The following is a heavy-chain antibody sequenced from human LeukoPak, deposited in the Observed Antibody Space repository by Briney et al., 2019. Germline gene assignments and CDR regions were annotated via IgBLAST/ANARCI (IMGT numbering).Heavy chain of an antibody. CDR1: GITFSDYY. V-gene: IGHV3-11*01. J-gene: IGHJ6*04. D-gene: IGHD3-10*01. CDR3: ARDAMVRGGIDV. Sequence: PGGSLTLSCAASGITFSDYYMSWIRQAPGKGQEWVSYISSSGSTIYYADSVKGRFTISRANAKNSLYLQMNALRAEYTAVYYFARDAMVRGGIDVCGKGTTVSVSS. CDR2: ISSSGSTI.